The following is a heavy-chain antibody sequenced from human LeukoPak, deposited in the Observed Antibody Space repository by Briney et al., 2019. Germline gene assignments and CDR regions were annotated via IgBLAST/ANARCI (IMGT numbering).Heavy chain of an antibody. CDR2: IYYSGST. V-gene: IGHV4-39*01. CDR1: GGSISSSSYY. D-gene: IGHD3-16*01. CDR3: AMEGGDAFDI. Sequence: SETLSLTCTVSGGSISSSSYYWVWIRQPPGKGLEWIGSIYYSGSTYYNPSLKSRVTISVDTSKNQFSLKLSSVTAADTAVYYCAMEGGDAFDIWGQGSMVTVSS. J-gene: IGHJ3*02.